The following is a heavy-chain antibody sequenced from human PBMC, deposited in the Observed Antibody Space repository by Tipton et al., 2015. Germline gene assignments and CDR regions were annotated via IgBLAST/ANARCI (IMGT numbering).Heavy chain of an antibody. Sequence: TLSLTCTVSGDSLSTYYWNWIRQPPGKGLEWIGEINHSGSTNYNPSLKSRVTISVDTSKNQFSLKLSSVTAADTAVYYCARDAGRYYDSSGLSWYFDLWGRGTLVTVSS. CDR1: GDSLSTYY. CDR2: INHSGST. J-gene: IGHJ2*01. V-gene: IGHV4-34*01. D-gene: IGHD3-22*01. CDR3: ARDAGRYYDSSGLSWYFDL.